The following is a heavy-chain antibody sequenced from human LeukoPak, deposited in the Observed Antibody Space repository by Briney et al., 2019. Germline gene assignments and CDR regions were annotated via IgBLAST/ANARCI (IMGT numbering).Heavy chain of an antibody. Sequence: PGGSLRLSCAASGFTFNKYGMHWVGQAPGKGPEWVAVIWYDGSNKYYADSVKGRFTISRDNSKNTLYLQMNSLRAGDTAVYYCARDLEGCSSTSCPFDYWGQGTLVTVSS. CDR2: IWYDGSNK. V-gene: IGHV3-33*01. CDR3: ARDLEGCSSTSCPFDY. D-gene: IGHD2-2*01. CDR1: GFTFNKYG. J-gene: IGHJ4*02.